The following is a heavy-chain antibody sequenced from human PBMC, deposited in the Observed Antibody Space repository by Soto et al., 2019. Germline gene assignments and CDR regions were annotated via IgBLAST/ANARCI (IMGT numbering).Heavy chain of an antibody. D-gene: IGHD6-13*01. Sequence: GGSLILSCAASGCTFISYAMRWVRQAPGKGLEYVSAISSNGGSTYYANSVKGRFTISRDNSKNTLYLQMGSLRAEDMAVYYCARQSYSSYYFDYWGQGTLVTVSS. CDR3: ARQSYSSYYFDY. J-gene: IGHJ4*02. V-gene: IGHV3-64*01. CDR2: ISSNGGST. CDR1: GCTFISYA.